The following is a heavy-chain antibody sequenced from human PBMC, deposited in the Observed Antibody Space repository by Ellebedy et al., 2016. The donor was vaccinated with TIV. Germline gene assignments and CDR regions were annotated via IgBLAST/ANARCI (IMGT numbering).Heavy chain of an antibody. CDR2: VKHDGIDA. CDR3: ATDRFNWYFDL. Sequence: GGSLRLXXVASGFTFSVYWMNWVRQAPGKGLEWVATVKHDGIDAYYVDSVRGRFTISRDNAKNSLYLQMNSLRAEDTAMYYCATDRFNWYFDLWGRGTLVTVSS. D-gene: IGHD3-16*01. V-gene: IGHV3-7*01. J-gene: IGHJ2*01. CDR1: GFTFSVYW.